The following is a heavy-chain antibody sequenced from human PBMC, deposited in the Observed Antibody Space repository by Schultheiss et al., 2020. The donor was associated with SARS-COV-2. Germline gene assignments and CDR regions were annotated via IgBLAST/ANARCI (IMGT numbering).Heavy chain of an antibody. CDR3: AKGAEYSSSWGDY. V-gene: IGHV3-48*03. Sequence: GGSLRLSCAASGFTFSSYEMNWVRQAPGKGLEWVSYISSSGSTIYYADSVKGRFTISRDNAKNSLYLQMNSLRAEDTAVYYCAKGAEYSSSWGDYWGQGTLVTVSS. CDR1: GFTFSSYE. J-gene: IGHJ4*02. D-gene: IGHD6-6*01. CDR2: ISSSGSTI.